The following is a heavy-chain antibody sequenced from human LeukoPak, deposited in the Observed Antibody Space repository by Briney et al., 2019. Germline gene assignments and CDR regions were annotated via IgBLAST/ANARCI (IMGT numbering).Heavy chain of an antibody. J-gene: IGHJ4*02. V-gene: IGHV5-51*01. D-gene: IGHD1-26*01. CDR2: IYPGDSDT. CDR1: GYGFTSHW. CDR3: ARPMSGHYSSLDY. Sequence: GESLKISCKGSGYGFTSHWIGWVRQMPGKGLERMGIIYPGDSDTRYSPSFQGQVTITVDKSINTAYLQWSSLKASDTAIYYCARPMSGHYSSLDYWGQGTLVTVSS.